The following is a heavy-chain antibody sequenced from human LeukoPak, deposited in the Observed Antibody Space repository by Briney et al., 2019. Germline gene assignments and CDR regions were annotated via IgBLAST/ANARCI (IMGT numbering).Heavy chain of an antibody. CDR1: GYTFTSYY. Sequence: ASVKVSCKASGYTFTSYYVHWVRQAPGQGLEWMGIINPSGGSTSYAQKFQGRVTMTRDTSTSTVYMELSSLRSEDTAVYYCARDSADYGDYGAWCDYWGQGTLVTVSS. J-gene: IGHJ4*02. CDR3: ARDSADYGDYGAWCDY. CDR2: INPSGGST. V-gene: IGHV1-46*01. D-gene: IGHD4-17*01.